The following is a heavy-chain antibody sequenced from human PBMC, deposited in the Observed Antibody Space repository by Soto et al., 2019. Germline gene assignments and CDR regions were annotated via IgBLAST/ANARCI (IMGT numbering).Heavy chain of an antibody. J-gene: IGHJ2*01. CDR3: ARDRGYYDSSGYYDWYFDL. D-gene: IGHD3-22*01. CDR1: GGTFSSYA. Sequence: QVQLVQSGAEVKKPGSSVKVSCKASGGTFSSYAISWVRQAPGQGLEWMGGIIPIFGTANYEQKFQGRVTITADESTRTAYMELCSLRSEDTAVYYCARDRGYYDSSGYYDWYFDLWGRGTLVTVSS. V-gene: IGHV1-69*12. CDR2: IIPIFGTA.